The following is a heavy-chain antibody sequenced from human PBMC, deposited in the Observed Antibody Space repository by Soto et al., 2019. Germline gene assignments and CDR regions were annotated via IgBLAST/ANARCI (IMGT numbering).Heavy chain of an antibody. J-gene: IGHJ4*02. CDR3: ASGGIAFH. Sequence: PGGSLRLSCAASGFTFSNNWMHWVRQAPGKGPVWVSRINSDGSSTYYADSVKGRFTISRDNAKNTLYLQMNSLRADDTAVYYCASGGIAFHWAQGTLVTVSS. CDR1: GFTFSNNW. V-gene: IGHV3-74*01. D-gene: IGHD6-13*01. CDR2: INSDGSST.